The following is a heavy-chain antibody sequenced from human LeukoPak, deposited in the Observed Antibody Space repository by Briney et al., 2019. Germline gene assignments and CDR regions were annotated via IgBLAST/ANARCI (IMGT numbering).Heavy chain of an antibody. V-gene: IGHV1-46*01. Sequence: RRASVKVSRKTSGYTFTSYYMHWVRQAPGQGLEWMGIINPSGGSTSYAQKFQGRVTLTRDTSTSTVYMELSRLRSEDTAVYYCARDNSSSNTFNIWGQGTMVTVSS. J-gene: IGHJ3*02. D-gene: IGHD6-6*01. CDR3: ARDNSSSNTFNI. CDR2: INPSGGST. CDR1: GYTFTSYY.